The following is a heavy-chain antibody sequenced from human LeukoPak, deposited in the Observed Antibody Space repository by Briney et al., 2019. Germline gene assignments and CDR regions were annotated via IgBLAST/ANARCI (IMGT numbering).Heavy chain of an antibody. J-gene: IGHJ4*02. CDR3: ASHYYDSSGQHDD. V-gene: IGHV1-2*06. Sequence: ASVKVSCKASGYTFTGYYMHWVRQAPGQGLEWMGRINPNSGGTNYAPTFQGRVTITRDPSISTAYMELSRLRSDDTAVYYCASHYYDSSGQHDDWGQGTLVTVSS. CDR2: INPNSGGT. CDR1: GYTFTGYY. D-gene: IGHD3-22*01.